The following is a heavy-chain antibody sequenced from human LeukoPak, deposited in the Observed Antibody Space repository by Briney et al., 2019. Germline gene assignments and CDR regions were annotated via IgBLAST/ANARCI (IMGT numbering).Heavy chain of an antibody. V-gene: IGHV3-21*01. CDR3: AGIWSGYLPDFDY. J-gene: IGHJ4*02. CDR1: GFTFSSYS. D-gene: IGHD3-3*01. Sequence: GGSLRLSCAASGFTFSSYSMNWVRQAPGKGLEWVSSISSSSSYIYYADSVKGRFTISRDNAKNSLYLQMNSLRAEDTAVYYCAGIWSGYLPDFDYWGQGTLVTVSS. CDR2: ISSSSSYI.